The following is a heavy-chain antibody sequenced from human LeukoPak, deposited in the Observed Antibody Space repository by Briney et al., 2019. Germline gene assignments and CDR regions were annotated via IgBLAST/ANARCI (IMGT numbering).Heavy chain of an antibody. D-gene: IGHD3-10*01. V-gene: IGHV3-49*04. CDR1: GFTFSNAW. Sequence: GGSLRLSCAASGFTFSNAWMSWVRQAPGKGLEWVGFIRSKAYGGTTEYAASVKGRFTISRDDSKSIAYLQMNSLKTEDTAVYYCTRELLWFGELSIPDYWGQGTLVTVSS. J-gene: IGHJ4*02. CDR2: IRSKAYGGTT. CDR3: TRELLWFGELSIPDY.